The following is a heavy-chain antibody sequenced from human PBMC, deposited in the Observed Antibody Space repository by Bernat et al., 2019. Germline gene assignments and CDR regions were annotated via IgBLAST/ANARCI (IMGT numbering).Heavy chain of an antibody. CDR3: TTGPPWDVSDILTGHYYFDY. D-gene: IGHD3-9*01. CDR1: GFIFSTYA. V-gene: IGHV3-33*01. J-gene: IGHJ4*02. Sequence: QVQLVESGGGVVQPGRSLRLSCTASGFIFSTYAMHWVRQAPGKGLEWVAVVWYDGSKKYYADSVKGRFTISRDNSKDTLYLQMNSLKTEDTAVYYCTTGPPWDVSDILTGHYYFDYWGQGTLVTVSS. CDR2: VWYDGSKK.